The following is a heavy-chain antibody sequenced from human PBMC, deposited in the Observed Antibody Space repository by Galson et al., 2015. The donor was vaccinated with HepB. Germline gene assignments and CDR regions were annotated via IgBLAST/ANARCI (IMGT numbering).Heavy chain of an antibody. D-gene: IGHD2-15*01. CDR3: AKAYCSGGSCYIFDY. Sequence: SLRLSCAASGFTFDDYAMHWVRQAPGKGLEWVSGISWNSGSIGYADSVKGRFTISRDNAKNSLYLQMNSLRAEDTALYYCAKAYCSGGSCYIFDYWGQGTLVTVSS. CDR2: ISWNSGSI. J-gene: IGHJ4*02. CDR1: GFTFDDYA. V-gene: IGHV3-9*01.